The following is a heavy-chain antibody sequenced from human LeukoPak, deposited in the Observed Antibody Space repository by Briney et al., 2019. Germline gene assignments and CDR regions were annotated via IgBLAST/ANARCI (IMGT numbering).Heavy chain of an antibody. D-gene: IGHD5-12*01. Sequence: ASVKVSCKASGYTFTSYAMNWGRQAPGQGLEWMGWINTNTGNPTYAQGFTGRFVFSLDTSVSTAYLQISSLKAEDTAVYYCARDGESGPVDGMDVWGQGTTVTVSS. CDR2: INTNTGNP. CDR3: ARDGESGPVDGMDV. V-gene: IGHV7-4-1*02. CDR1: GYTFTSYA. J-gene: IGHJ6*02.